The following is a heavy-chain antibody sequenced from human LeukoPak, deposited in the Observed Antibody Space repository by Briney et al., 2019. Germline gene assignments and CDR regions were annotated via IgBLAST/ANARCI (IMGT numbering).Heavy chain of an antibody. CDR1: GGTFSSYA. CDR2: IIPIFGTA. CDR3: ARVKYYYDKLRLYY. Sequence: SVKVSCKASGGTFSSYAISWVRQAPGQGLEWMGGIIPIFGTANYAQKFQGRVTITADESTSTAYMELSSLRSEDTAVYYCARVKYYYDKLRLYYWGQGTLVTVSS. V-gene: IGHV1-69*13. J-gene: IGHJ4*02. D-gene: IGHD3-22*01.